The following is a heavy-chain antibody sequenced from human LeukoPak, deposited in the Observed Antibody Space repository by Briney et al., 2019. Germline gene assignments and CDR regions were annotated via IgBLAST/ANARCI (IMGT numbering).Heavy chain of an antibody. Sequence: PSETLSLTCAVYGGSFSGYYWSWIRQPPGKGLEWIGEINHSGSTNYNPSLKSRVTISVDTSKNQFSLKLSSVTAADTAVYYCARGRSPVVVPAARPGYNWFDPWGQGTLVTVSS. V-gene: IGHV4-34*01. J-gene: IGHJ5*02. CDR2: INHSGST. D-gene: IGHD2-2*01. CDR1: GGSFSGYY. CDR3: ARGRSPVVVPAARPGYNWFDP.